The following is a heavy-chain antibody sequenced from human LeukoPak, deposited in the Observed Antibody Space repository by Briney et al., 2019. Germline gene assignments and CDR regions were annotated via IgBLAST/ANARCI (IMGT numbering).Heavy chain of an antibody. CDR1: GFTFSSYS. J-gene: IGHJ4*02. D-gene: IGHD1-1*01. Sequence: GGSLRLSCAASGFTFSSYSMNWVRQAPGKGLELVSSISSSSSYIYYADSVKGRFTISRDNAKNSLYLQMNSLRAEDTAVYYCARDTDNWNDVVVDYWGQGTLVTVSS. CDR2: ISSSSSYI. CDR3: ARDTDNWNDVVVDY. V-gene: IGHV3-21*01.